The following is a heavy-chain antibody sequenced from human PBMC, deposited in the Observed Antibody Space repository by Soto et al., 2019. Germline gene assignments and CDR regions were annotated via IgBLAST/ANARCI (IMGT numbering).Heavy chain of an antibody. J-gene: IGHJ4*02. Sequence: QVQLVQSGAAVKKPGASVKVSCKASGYTFTSHAMHWVRQAPGQRLEWMGWINAGNGNTKYSQKFQGRVTITRDTSASTAYMELSSLRSEDTAVYYCARGPGGPDGPGDYWGQGTLVTVSS. CDR2: INAGNGNT. D-gene: IGHD2-15*01. V-gene: IGHV1-3*01. CDR3: ARGPGGPDGPGDY. CDR1: GYTFTSHA.